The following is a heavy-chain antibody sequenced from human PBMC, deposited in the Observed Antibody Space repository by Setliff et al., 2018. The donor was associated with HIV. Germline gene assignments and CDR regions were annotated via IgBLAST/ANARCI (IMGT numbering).Heavy chain of an antibody. J-gene: IGHJ4*02. CDR1: GYTFSSYG. Sequence: GASVKVSCKASGYTFSSYGISWVRQAPGQGLEWVGWISIYNGNTNYAQKFQGRVTMTRDTSISTAYMEVSSLRSDDTAVYYCAREGSPIYYFDYWSQGTLVTVSS. CDR2: ISIYNGNT. CDR3: AREGSPIYYFDY. D-gene: IGHD3-10*01. V-gene: IGHV1-18*01.